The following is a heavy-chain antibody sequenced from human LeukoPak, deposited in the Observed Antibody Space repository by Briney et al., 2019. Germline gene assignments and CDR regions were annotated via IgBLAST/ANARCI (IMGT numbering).Heavy chain of an antibody. J-gene: IGHJ3*02. D-gene: IGHD2-2*01. Sequence: GGSLRLSCEASGFSLSGYWMTWVRQAPGKGLELVANIDRDGNKRNHVDSVKGRFSISRDNDKNLLHLQMNSLRAEDTALYYCARDRTSCSDNICYGAFDIWGQGTMVIVSS. CDR3: ARDRTSCSDNICYGAFDI. V-gene: IGHV3-7*01. CDR2: IDRDGNKR. CDR1: GFSLSGYW.